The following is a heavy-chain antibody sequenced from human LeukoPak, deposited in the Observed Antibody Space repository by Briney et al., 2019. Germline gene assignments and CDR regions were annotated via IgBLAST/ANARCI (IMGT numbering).Heavy chain of an antibody. CDR1: GFTFSSYS. CDR3: ARDHNYAFDY. Sequence: GGSLRLSCAATGFTFSSYSMNWVRQAPGKGLEWVSYISSISGTINYADSVKGRFTISGDNARNSLFLQMNSLRAEDTAVYYCARDHNYAFDYWGQGTLVTVSS. V-gene: IGHV3-48*01. CDR2: ISSISGTI. D-gene: IGHD5-18*01. J-gene: IGHJ4*02.